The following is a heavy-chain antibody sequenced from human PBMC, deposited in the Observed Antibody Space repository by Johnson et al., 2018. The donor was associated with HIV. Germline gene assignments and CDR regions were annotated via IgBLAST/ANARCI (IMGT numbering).Heavy chain of an antibody. J-gene: IGHJ3*01. Sequence: VQLVEFGGGLVQPGGSLRLSCAASGFTFSNAWMSWVRQAPGKGLEWVGRIKSKTDGGTTDYAAPVKGRFSISRDDSKNTLYLQMNNLKTEDTALYYCTRVVVITQEKWGQGTMVTVSS. D-gene: IGHD3-22*01. CDR2: IKSKTDGGTT. CDR3: TRVVVITQEK. V-gene: IGHV3-15*01. CDR1: GFTFSNAW.